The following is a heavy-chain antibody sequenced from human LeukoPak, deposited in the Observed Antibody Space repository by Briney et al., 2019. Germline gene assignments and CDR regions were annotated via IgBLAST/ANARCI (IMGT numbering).Heavy chain of an antibody. Sequence: SSETLSLTCIVSGGSISNYYWSWIRQPPGKGLEWIGYIYYTGDTNYNPSLKSRVTISLDTSKNQFSLRLSSVTAADTAVYYCARGSYDYVWGSYRQASNFAYWGQGTLVTASS. CDR1: GGSISNYY. J-gene: IGHJ4*02. D-gene: IGHD3-16*02. CDR3: ARGSYDYVWGSYRQASNFAY. CDR2: IYYTGDT. V-gene: IGHV4-59*01.